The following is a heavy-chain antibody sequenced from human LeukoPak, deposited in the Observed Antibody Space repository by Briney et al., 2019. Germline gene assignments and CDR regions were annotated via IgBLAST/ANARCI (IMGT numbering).Heavy chain of an antibody. CDR2: ISGSGGST. V-gene: IGHV3-23*01. CDR1: GFTFSSYA. J-gene: IGHJ4*02. CDR3: AKDSGIAVAGRVY. Sequence: GGSLRLSCAASGFTFSSYAMSWVRQAQGKGLEWVSAISGSGGSTYYADSVKGRFTISRDNSKNTLYLQMNSLRAEDTAVYYCAKDSGIAVAGRVYWGQGTLVTVSS. D-gene: IGHD6-19*01.